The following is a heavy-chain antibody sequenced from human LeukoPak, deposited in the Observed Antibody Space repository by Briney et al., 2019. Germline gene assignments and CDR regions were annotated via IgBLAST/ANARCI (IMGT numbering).Heavy chain of an antibody. CDR2: IIPIFGTA. D-gene: IGHD6-13*01. CDR3: ARGDSSSPALYYYMDV. V-gene: IGHV1-69*05. CDR1: GGTFSSYA. Sequence: ASVKVSCKASGGTFSSYAISWVRQAPGQGLEWMGRIIPIFGTANYAQKFQGRVTITTDESTSTAYMELSSLRSEDTAVYYCARGDSSSPALYYYMDVWGKGTTVTVSS. J-gene: IGHJ6*03.